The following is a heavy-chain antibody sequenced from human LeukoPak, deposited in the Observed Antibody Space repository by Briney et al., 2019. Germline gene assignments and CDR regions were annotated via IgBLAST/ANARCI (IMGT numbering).Heavy chain of an antibody. CDR1: GFTLSSYG. D-gene: IGHD3-22*01. CDR3: ARDYHPITMIVGSNWFDP. Sequence: PGGSLRLSCAASGFTLSSYGMHWVRQAPGKGLEWVAVIWYDGSNKYYADSVKGRFTISRDNSKNTLYLQMNSLRAEDTAVYYCARDYHPITMIVGSNWFDPWGQGTLVTVSS. CDR2: IWYDGSNK. V-gene: IGHV3-33*01. J-gene: IGHJ5*02.